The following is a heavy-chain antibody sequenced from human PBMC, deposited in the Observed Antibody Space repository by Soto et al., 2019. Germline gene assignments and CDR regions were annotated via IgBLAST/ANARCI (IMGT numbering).Heavy chain of an antibody. CDR1: GFSFSDYP. Sequence: VQLVESGGGLVKPGGSLRLSCAASGFSFSDYPMNWVRQAPGKGLEWLSNISSSSSYTNYADSVKGRFTISRDNAKNSLYLQMNSLRAEDTAVYYCARGIAVAGYYWGQGTLVTVSS. D-gene: IGHD6-19*01. J-gene: IGHJ4*02. CDR3: ARGIAVAGYY. V-gene: IGHV3-11*06. CDR2: ISSSSSYT.